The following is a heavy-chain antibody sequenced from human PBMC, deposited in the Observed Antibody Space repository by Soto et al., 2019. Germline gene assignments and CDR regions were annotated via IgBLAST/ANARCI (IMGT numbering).Heavy chain of an antibody. D-gene: IGHD1-1*01. CDR2: ILNHGGWK. V-gene: IGHV3-33*01. CDR3: ARDDEYDDNGLDY. Sequence: QVQLVESGGGVVQPGTSLRLSCAASGFSFSSYGMHWVRQAPGKGLEWVAVILNHGGWKDYADSVRGRFTISRDNSRDTLFLELNSLRVDDTAIYYCARDDEYDDNGLDYWGQGSMVTVSS. CDR1: GFSFSSYG. J-gene: IGHJ4*02.